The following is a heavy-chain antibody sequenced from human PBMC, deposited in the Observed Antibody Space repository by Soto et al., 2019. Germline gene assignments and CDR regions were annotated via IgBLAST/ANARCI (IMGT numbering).Heavy chain of an antibody. D-gene: IGHD6-6*01. V-gene: IGHV1-2*02. CDR2: INPNTSAT. J-gene: IGHJ4*02. CDR1: GYIFTGYF. Sequence: ASVKVSCKASGYIFTGYFIQWLRQAPGQGLEWIGWINPNTSATNYAQKFQGRVTMTRDTSLGAAYMELTSLRPDDTALYYCAKDGHPPPYSSSSLHYWGQGTLVTVSS. CDR3: AKDGHPPPYSSSSLHY.